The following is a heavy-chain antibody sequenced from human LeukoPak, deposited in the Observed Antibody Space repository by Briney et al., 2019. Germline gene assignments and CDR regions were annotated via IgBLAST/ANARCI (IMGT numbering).Heavy chain of an antibody. CDR2: ISNSGATI. D-gene: IGHD6-13*01. Sequence: PGGSLRLSCAASGFTVSSNYMGWVRQAPGKGLEWVSYISNSGATIYYADSVKGRFTISRDNAKSSLFLQMNSLRAEDTGVYYCARATFSSSGHSYWGQGTLVTVSS. V-gene: IGHV3-11*04. CDR3: ARATFSSSGHSY. CDR1: GFTVSSNY. J-gene: IGHJ4*02.